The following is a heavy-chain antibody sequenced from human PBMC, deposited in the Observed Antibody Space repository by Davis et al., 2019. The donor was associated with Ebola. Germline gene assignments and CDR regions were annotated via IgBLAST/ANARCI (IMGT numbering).Heavy chain of an antibody. J-gene: IGHJ4*02. CDR3: AKSLVVAATR. Sequence: GESLKISCAASGFTFSDSYMTWIRQAPGKGLEWISYISSSGSTIYYADSVKGRFSISRDNAKNSLFLQMNSLRAEDTAVYYCAKSLVVAATRWGQGTLVTVSS. D-gene: IGHD2-15*01. CDR1: GFTFSDSY. CDR2: ISSSGSTI. V-gene: IGHV3-11*01.